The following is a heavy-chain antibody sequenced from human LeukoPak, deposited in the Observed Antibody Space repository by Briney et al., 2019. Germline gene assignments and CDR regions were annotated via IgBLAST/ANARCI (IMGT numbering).Heavy chain of an antibody. CDR1: GFTFRSYG. D-gene: IGHD2-8*02. CDR2: IWYDGSNI. V-gene: IGHV3-33*01. Sequence: GGSPRLSCAASGFTFRSYGMHWVRQAPDKGLEWVAVIWYDGSNIQYGDSVKGRFTISRDNLENTLYLQMNNLRAEDTAVYYCVRTPVTGGSGTFYFDYWGQGALVTVSS. J-gene: IGHJ4*02. CDR3: VRTPVTGGSGTFYFDY.